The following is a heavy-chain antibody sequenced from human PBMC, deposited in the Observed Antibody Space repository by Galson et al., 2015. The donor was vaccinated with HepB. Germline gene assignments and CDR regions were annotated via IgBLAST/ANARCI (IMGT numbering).Heavy chain of an antibody. Sequence: LSLTCTVSGGSISSGGYYWSWIRQHPGKGLEWIGYIYYSGSTYYNPSLKSRVTISVDTSKNQFSLKLSSVTAADTAVYYCARDSSSWYIAGPTGWFDPWGQGTLVTVSS. J-gene: IGHJ5*02. D-gene: IGHD6-13*01. CDR3: ARDSSSWYIAGPTGWFDP. CDR1: GGSISSGGYY. CDR2: IYYSGST. V-gene: IGHV4-31*03.